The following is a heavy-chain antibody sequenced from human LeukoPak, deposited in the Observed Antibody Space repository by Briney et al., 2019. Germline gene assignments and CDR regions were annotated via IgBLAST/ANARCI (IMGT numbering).Heavy chain of an antibody. Sequence: SGTLSLTCTVSGVSISSYYWSWIRQPPGKGLEWIGYIYYSGSTNYNPSLKSRVTISVDTSKNQFSLKLSSVTAADTAVYYCARATADSNYFDYWGQGTLVTVSS. V-gene: IGHV4-59*12. CDR3: ARATADSNYFDY. CDR2: IYYSGST. J-gene: IGHJ4*02. CDR1: GVSISSYY. D-gene: IGHD4-17*01.